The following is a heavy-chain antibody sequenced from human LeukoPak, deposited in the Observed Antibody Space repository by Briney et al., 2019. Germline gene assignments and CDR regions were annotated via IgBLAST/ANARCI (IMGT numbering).Heavy chain of an antibody. Sequence: ASVKLSCTASGYTFTSNYKDWVRHAPGQGLGWMGIIEPSGGSTGYAQKFQGRVTMTRDTSTSTVYMELNSLRSEDTAVYYCARDHFGQGPQYFQHWGQGTLVTVSS. D-gene: IGHD3-16*01. CDR2: IEPSGGST. CDR1: GYTFTSNY. J-gene: IGHJ1*01. CDR3: ARDHFGQGPQYFQH. V-gene: IGHV1-46*01.